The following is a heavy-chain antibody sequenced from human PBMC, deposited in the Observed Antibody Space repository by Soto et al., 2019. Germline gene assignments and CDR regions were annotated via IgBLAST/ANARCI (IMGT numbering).Heavy chain of an antibody. CDR3: ARGLNARDYYYYMDV. D-gene: IGHD5-12*01. CDR1: GYTFTSYY. V-gene: IGHV1-46*03. Sequence: ASVKVSCKASGYTFTSYYMHWVRQAPGQGLEWMGIINPSGGSTSYAQKFQGRVTMTRDTSTSTVYMELSSLRSEDTAVYYCARGLNARDYYYYMDVWGKGTTVTVSS. J-gene: IGHJ6*03. CDR2: INPSGGST.